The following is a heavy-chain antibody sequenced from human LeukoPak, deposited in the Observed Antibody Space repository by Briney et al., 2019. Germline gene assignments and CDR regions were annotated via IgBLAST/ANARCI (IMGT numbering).Heavy chain of an antibody. CDR2: INHSGST. D-gene: IGHD6-6*01. CDR1: GGSFSGYY. J-gene: IGHJ4*02. CDR3: ARAEMGIAARPFDY. V-gene: IGHV4-34*01. Sequence: PLETLSLTCAVYGGSFSGYYWSWIRQPPGKGLEWIGKINHSGSTNYNPSLKSRVTISVDTSKNQFSLKLSSVTAADTAVYYCARAEMGIAARPFDYWGQGTLVTVSS.